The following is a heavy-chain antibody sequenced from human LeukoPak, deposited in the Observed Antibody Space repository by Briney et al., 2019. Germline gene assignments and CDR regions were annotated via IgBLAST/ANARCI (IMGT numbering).Heavy chain of an antibody. CDR2: ISASGGTT. CDR1: GFTFNNYA. J-gene: IGHJ5*01. D-gene: IGHD2-2*01. Sequence: PGGSLRLSCAASGFTFNNYAMSWVRQAPGKELQWVPAISASGGTTYYADSVKGRFTISRDNSENTLFLQMNRLRAEDTAVYYCAKEPREYCSSTSCPNWFDSWGQGTLVTVSS. V-gene: IGHV3-23*01. CDR3: AKEPREYCSSTSCPNWFDS.